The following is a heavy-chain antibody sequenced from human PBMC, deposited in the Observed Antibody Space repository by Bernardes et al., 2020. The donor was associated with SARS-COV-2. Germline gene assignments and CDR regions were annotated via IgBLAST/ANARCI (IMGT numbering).Heavy chain of an antibody. D-gene: IGHD3-16*01. V-gene: IGHV3-23*01. CDR1: GFTFSCFS. J-gene: IGHJ4*02. CDR2: ILHSGGVK. CDR3: AEDRVRDGGWEMDY. Sequence: GGSLRLSCAASGFTFSCFSMNWVRQAPGKGLEWVSTILHSGGVKYYADSFKGRFTVSRDNSRNTLYLQMNSLRAEDTARYYCAEDRVRDGGWEMDYWGQGNLISVS.